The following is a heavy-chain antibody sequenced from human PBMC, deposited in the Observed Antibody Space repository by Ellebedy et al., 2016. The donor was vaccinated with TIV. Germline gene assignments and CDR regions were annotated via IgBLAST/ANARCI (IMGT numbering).Heavy chain of an antibody. V-gene: IGHV1-18*04. D-gene: IGHD3-10*01. J-gene: IGHJ1*01. Sequence: AASVKVSCKASGYTFTSYGISWVRQAPGQGLEWMGWISAYNGNTNYAQKLQGRVTMTTDTYTSTAYLELRSLRSDDTAVYYCARSRNMVRGVIGYFQHWGQGTLVTVSS. CDR3: ARSRNMVRGVIGYFQH. CDR2: ISAYNGNT. CDR1: GYTFTSYG.